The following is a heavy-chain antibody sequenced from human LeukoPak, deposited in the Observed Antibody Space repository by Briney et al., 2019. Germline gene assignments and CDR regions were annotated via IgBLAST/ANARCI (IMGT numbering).Heavy chain of an antibody. Sequence: GGSLRLSCAASGFTFSSYAMSWVRQAPGKGLEWVSYISSSSSTIYYADSVKGRFTISRDNAKNSLYLQMNSLRAEDTAVYYCARARDGYRFDYWGQGTLVTVSS. CDR2: ISSSSSTI. D-gene: IGHD5-24*01. CDR1: GFTFSSYA. CDR3: ARARDGYRFDY. V-gene: IGHV3-48*04. J-gene: IGHJ4*02.